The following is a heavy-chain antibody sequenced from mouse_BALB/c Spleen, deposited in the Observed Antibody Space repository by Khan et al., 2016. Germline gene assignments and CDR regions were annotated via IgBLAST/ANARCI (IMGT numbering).Heavy chain of an antibody. Sequence: VQLQESGAELAKPGASVKMSCKATGYTFTSYWMHWVKQRPGQGLEWIGYINPSTGYTEYNQKFKDKATLTADKSSSTAYMQLSSLTSEDSAVYYCARVSGYGAWFAYWGQGTLVTVSA. CDR1: GYTFTSYW. J-gene: IGHJ3*01. V-gene: IGHV1-7*01. CDR2: INPSTGYT. CDR3: ARVSGYGAWFAY. D-gene: IGHD2-14*01.